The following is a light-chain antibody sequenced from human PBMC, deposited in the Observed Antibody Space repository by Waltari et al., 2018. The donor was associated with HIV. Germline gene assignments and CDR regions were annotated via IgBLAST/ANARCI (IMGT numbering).Light chain of an antibody. CDR1: SSAVGSYNL. CDR2: EVS. CDR3: CSYAGSSTFVV. J-gene: IGLJ2*01. V-gene: IGLV2-23*02. Sequence: QSALTQPASVSGSPGQSITISCTGTSSAVGSYNLVSWYQQHPGTAPKLIIYEVSKRPSGVSNRFSGSKSGNTASLTISGLQAEDEADYYCCSYAGSSTFVVFGGGTKLTVL.